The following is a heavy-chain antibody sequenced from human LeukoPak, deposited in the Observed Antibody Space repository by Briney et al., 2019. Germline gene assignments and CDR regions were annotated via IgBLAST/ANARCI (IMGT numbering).Heavy chain of an antibody. Sequence: ASVKVSCKPSGYTFTSYTISWVRQAPGQGLEWMGWISTYNSNTKFVQKLQGRVTMTTDTSTSTAYMELRSLRSDDTAVYYCARERSNYASVGFDYWGQGALVTVSS. CDR3: ARERSNYASVGFDY. CDR2: ISTYNSNT. CDR1: GYTFTSYT. J-gene: IGHJ4*02. V-gene: IGHV1-18*01. D-gene: IGHD4-11*01.